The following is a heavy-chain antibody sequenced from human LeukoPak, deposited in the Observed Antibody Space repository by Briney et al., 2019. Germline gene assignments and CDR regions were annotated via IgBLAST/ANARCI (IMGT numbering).Heavy chain of an antibody. CDR3: ARKSCSSTSCYSHFDY. Sequence: GGSLRLSCAASGFTSSSYAMHWVRQAPGKGLEWVAVISYDGSNKYYADSVKGRFTISRDNSKNTLYLQMNSLRAEDSAVYYCARKSCSSTSCYSHFDYWGQGTLVTVSS. V-gene: IGHV3-30*04. D-gene: IGHD2-2*01. J-gene: IGHJ4*02. CDR2: ISYDGSNK. CDR1: GFTSSSYA.